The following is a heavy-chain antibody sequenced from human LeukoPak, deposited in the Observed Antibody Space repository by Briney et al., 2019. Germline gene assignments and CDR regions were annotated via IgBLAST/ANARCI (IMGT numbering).Heavy chain of an antibody. CDR3: ASSGYCSSTSCYLLSY. V-gene: IGHV4-59*01. D-gene: IGHD2-2*01. CDR2: IYYSGST. Sequence: SENLSLTCTVSGGSISSYYWSWIRQPPGKGLEWIGYIYYSGSTNYNPSLKSRVTISVDTSKNQFSLKLSSVTAADTAVYYCASSGYCSSTSCYLLSYWGQGTLVTVSS. J-gene: IGHJ4*02. CDR1: GGSISSYY.